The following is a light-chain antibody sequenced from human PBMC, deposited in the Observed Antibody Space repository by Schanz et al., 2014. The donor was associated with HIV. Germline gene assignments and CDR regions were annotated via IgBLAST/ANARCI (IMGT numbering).Light chain of an antibody. V-gene: IGKV1-17*03. CDR2: AAS. CDR1: QHISNY. J-gene: IGKJ1*01. Sequence: DIQMTQSPSAMSASVGDTVTITCRASQHISNYLAWFQQKPGKVPKRLIFAASSLQDGVPLRFSGSGSGTEFTLTILSLQPEDFATYYWLQHNTYPRTFGQGTKVEVK. CDR3: LQHNTYPRT.